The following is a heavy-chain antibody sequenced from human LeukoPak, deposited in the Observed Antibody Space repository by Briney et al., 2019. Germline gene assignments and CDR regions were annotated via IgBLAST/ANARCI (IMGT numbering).Heavy chain of an antibody. V-gene: IGHV3-43*01. CDR1: GFTFDDYT. Sequence: GGSLRLSCAASGFTFDDYTMQGVRDARGKGVEWVFLMIWHAISTYYADSVTGRFTISRDNSKNSLYLQMTSLRTEDTALYYCAKGDLYGSGSYTDWGQATLVTVSS. CDR2: MIWHAIST. J-gene: IGHJ4*02. CDR3: AKGDLYGSGSYTD. D-gene: IGHD3-10*01.